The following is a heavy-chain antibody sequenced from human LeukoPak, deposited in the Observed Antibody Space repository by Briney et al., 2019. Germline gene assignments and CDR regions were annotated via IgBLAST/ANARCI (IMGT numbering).Heavy chain of an antibody. J-gene: IGHJ4*02. CDR1: GFTFSDYY. V-gene: IGHV4-34*01. CDR3: ARGGYSNYFDY. CDR2: INHSGST. D-gene: IGHD5-18*01. Sequence: GSLRLSCAASGFTFSDYYMSWIRQPPGKGLEWIGEINHSGSTNYNPSLKSRVTISVDTSKNQFSLKLSSVTAADTAVYYCARGGYSNYFDYWGQGTLVTVSS.